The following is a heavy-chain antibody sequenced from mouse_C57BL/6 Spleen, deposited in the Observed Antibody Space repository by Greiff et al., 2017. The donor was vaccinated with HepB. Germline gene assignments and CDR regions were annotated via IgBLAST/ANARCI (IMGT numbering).Heavy chain of an antibody. D-gene: IGHD1-1*01. CDR3: ARSDGSLFAY. Sequence: QVQLKESGAELARPGASVKLSCKASGYTFTSYGISWVKQRTGQGLEWIGEIYPRSGNTYYNEKFKGKATLTADKSSSTAYMELRSLTSEDSAVYFCARSDGSLFAYWGQGTLVTVSA. CDR2: IYPRSGNT. CDR1: GYTFTSYG. J-gene: IGHJ3*01. V-gene: IGHV1-81*01.